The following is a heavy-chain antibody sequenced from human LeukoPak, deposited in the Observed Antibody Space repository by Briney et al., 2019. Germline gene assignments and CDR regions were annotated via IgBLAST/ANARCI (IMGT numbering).Heavy chain of an antibody. CDR3: ARGGSYWERNYYYYYMGV. Sequence: GRSLRLSCAASGFTFSSYWMSWVRQAPGKGLEWVANIKQDGSEKYYVDPVKGRFTISRDNDKNSLYLQMNSLRAEDTAVYYCARGGSYWERNYYYYYMGVWGKGTTVTVSS. CDR2: IKQDGSEK. J-gene: IGHJ6*03. D-gene: IGHD1-26*01. CDR1: GFTFSSYW. V-gene: IGHV3-7*01.